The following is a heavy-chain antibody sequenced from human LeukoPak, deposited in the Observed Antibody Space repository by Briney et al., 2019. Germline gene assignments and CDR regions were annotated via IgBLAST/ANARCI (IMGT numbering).Heavy chain of an antibody. D-gene: IGHD3-10*01. V-gene: IGHV1-24*01. J-gene: IGHJ6*04. CDR2: FDREDGET. Sequence: ASVKVFCKVSGYTLTELSMHWERQAPGKGLEWMGGFDREDGETIYAQKFQGRVTMTEDTSTDTAYMELSSLRSEDTAVYYCASFYGSGSYSYYGMDVWGKGTTVTVSS. CDR1: GYTLTELS. CDR3: ASFYGSGSYSYYGMDV.